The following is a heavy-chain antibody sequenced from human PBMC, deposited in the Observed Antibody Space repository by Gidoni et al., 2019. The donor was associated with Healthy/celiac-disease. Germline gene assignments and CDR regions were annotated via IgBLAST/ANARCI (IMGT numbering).Heavy chain of an antibody. CDR3: ARGGVVAATHNYYYYGMDV. D-gene: IGHD2-15*01. CDR1: GGSISSGGYS. J-gene: IGHJ6*02. V-gene: IGHV4-30-2*01. Sequence: QLQLQESGSGLVKPSQTLSLTCAVSGGSISSGGYSWSWIRQPPGKGLEWIGYIYHSGSTYYNPSLKSRVTISVDRSKNQFSLKLSSVTAADTAVYYCARGGVVAATHNYYYYGMDVWGQGTTVTVSS. CDR2: IYHSGST.